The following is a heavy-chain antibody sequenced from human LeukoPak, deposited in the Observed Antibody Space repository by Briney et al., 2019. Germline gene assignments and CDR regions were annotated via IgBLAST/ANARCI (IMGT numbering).Heavy chain of an antibody. CDR2: INTPGGST. CDR3: ARDFSGNYYFDY. Sequence: PGGSLRLSCAASGFTFSSYAMSWVRQAPGKGLEWVSAINTPGGSTYYADSVKGRFTISRDNSKNTLYLQMNSLRAEDTAVYYCARDFSGNYYFDYWGQGTLVTVSS. V-gene: IGHV3-23*01. CDR1: GFTFSSYA. D-gene: IGHD1-26*01. J-gene: IGHJ4*02.